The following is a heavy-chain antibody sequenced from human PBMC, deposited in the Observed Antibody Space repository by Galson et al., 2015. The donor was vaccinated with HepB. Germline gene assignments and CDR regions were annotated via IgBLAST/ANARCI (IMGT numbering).Heavy chain of an antibody. CDR3: ARRTFGALEDY. Sequence: SETLSLTCTVSGGSISSYYWSWIRQPPGKGLEWIGYIYSSGSTNYNPSLNSRVTISVDTSKNQFSLKLSSVTAADTAVYYCARRTFGALEDYWGQGTLVTVSS. CDR1: GGSISSYY. D-gene: IGHD3-10*01. J-gene: IGHJ4*02. V-gene: IGHV4-59*08. CDR2: IYSSGST.